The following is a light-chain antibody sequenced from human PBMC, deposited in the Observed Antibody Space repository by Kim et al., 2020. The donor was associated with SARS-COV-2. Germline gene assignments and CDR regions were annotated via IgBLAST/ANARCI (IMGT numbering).Light chain of an antibody. V-gene: IGKV3-11*01. J-gene: IGKJ4*01. CDR2: DAS. Sequence: EIVLTQSPATLSLSPGERATLSCRASQSVSIYLAWYQQKPGQAPRLLIYDASNRATGIPARFTGSGSGTDFSLTISSLEPEDFPVYYCQQRNNWPLTFGGGTKVDIK. CDR3: QQRNNWPLT. CDR1: QSVSIY.